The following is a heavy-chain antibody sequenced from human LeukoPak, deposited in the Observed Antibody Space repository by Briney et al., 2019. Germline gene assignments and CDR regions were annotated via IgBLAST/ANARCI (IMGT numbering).Heavy chain of an antibody. CDR2: IYYSGST. V-gene: IGHV4-61*01. Sequence: PSETLSLTCSVSGGSVSSGNYYWSWTRQPPGKGLEWIGNIYYSGSTKYNPSLRSRVTISADTSKNQFSLKLSSVTAADTAVYYCARDQGDTAMNFWGQGTLVTVSS. D-gene: IGHD5-18*01. CDR3: ARDQGDTAMNF. CDR1: GGSVSSGNYY. J-gene: IGHJ4*02.